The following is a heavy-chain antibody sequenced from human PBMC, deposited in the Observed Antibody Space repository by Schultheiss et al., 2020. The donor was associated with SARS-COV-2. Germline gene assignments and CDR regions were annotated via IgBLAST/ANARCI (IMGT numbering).Heavy chain of an antibody. J-gene: IGHJ4*02. Sequence: GGSLRLSCAASGFTFTNYAMSWIRQAPGKGLEYVSVISSNGGSTYYADSVRGRFTISRDNSKNTLYLQMNSLRAEDTAAYYCARDCSVGTCCHVDYWGQGTLVTVSS. V-gene: IGHV3-64*04. D-gene: IGHD2-15*01. CDR3: ARDCSVGTCCHVDY. CDR1: GFTFTNYA. CDR2: ISSNGGST.